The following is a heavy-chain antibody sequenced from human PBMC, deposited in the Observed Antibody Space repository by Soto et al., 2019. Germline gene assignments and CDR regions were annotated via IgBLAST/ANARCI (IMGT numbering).Heavy chain of an antibody. CDR2: IFYGGHT. V-gene: IGHV4-59*01. Sequence: SETLSLTCDVSGDFLTTYYWNWIRQPPGKGLEWIGYIFYGGHTNYNTSLRGRATISVDTSKNQFSLKLSSVTAADTAVYYCARSPQDSSAWNVGFDYWGQGTLVTVSS. J-gene: IGHJ4*02. D-gene: IGHD6-19*01. CDR1: GDFLTTYY. CDR3: ARSPQDSSAWNVGFDY.